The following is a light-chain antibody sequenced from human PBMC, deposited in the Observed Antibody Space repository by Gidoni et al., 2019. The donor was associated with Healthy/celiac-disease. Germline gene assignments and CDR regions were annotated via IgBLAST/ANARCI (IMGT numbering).Light chain of an antibody. CDR1: SGSSNYK. CDR3: GADHGSGSNFVRV. Sequence: QPVLTQPPSASASLGASVTLTCTLSSGSSNYKVDWYLQRPGKGPRFVMRVGTGGIVGSKGDGIPDRFSVLGSGLNRYLTIKNIQEEDESDYHCGADHGSGSNFVRVFGGGTKLTVL. J-gene: IGLJ3*02. CDR2: VGTGGIVG. V-gene: IGLV9-49*01.